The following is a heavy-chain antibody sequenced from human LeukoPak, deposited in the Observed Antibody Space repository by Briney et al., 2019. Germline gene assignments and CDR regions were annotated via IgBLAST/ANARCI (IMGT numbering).Heavy chain of an antibody. CDR1: GGSISSYY. J-gene: IGHJ3*02. CDR2: INHSGST. Sequence: SETLSLTCTVSGGSISSYYWNWIRQPPGKGLEWIGEINHSGSTNYNPSLKSRVTISIDTSKNQFSLKLTSVAAADTAVYYCARDLVTVTKGFDIWGQGTMVSVSS. CDR3: ARDLVTVTKGFDI. D-gene: IGHD4-17*01. V-gene: IGHV4-59*01.